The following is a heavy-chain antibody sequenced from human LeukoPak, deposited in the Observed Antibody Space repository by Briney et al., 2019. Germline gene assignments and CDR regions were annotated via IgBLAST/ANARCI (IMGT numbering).Heavy chain of an antibody. CDR2: IFCGGST. CDR1: GFTVSSNY. CDR3: ARGPTYYYDSSGNSTAFDY. V-gene: IGHV3-53*01. J-gene: IGHJ4*02. Sequence: GGSLRLSCAASGFTVSSNYMSSVRQAPGKGLEWVSVIFCGGSTHYADSGKGRFTLSRDDPKNTLYLQMDSLRDEDTAVYYCARGPTYYYDSSGNSTAFDYWGQGTLVTVPS. D-gene: IGHD3-22*01.